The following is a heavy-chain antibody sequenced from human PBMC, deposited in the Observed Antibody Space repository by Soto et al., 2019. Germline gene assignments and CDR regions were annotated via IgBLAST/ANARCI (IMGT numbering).Heavy chain of an antibody. CDR3: ARDNRGNFDY. CDR1: GFTFSSYS. CDR2: ISSSSSYI. Sequence: EVQLVESGGGLVKPGGSLRLSCAASGFTFSSYSMNWARQAPGKGLEWVSSISSSSSYIYYADSVKGRFTISRDNAKNSLYLQMNSLRAEDTAVYYCARDNRGNFDYWGQGTLVTVSS. V-gene: IGHV3-21*01. D-gene: IGHD3-16*01. J-gene: IGHJ4*02.